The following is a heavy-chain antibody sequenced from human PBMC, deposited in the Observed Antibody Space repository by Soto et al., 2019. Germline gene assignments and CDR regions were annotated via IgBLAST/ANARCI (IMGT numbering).Heavy chain of an antibody. Sequence: EVQLLESGGGLVQPGGSLRLSCAASGFTFSSYAMSWVRQAPGKGLEWVSAISGSGGSTYYADSVKGRFTISRDNSKNTLYLQMNGLRGEDTAVYYCAKGRGYCSSTSCYVGSDYWGQGTLVTVSS. CDR2: ISGSGGST. CDR3: AKGRGYCSSTSCYVGSDY. V-gene: IGHV3-23*01. J-gene: IGHJ4*02. D-gene: IGHD2-2*01. CDR1: GFTFSSYA.